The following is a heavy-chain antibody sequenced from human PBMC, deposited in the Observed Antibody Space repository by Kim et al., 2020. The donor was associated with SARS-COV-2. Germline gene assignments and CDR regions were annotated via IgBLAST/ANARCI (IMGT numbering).Heavy chain of an antibody. CDR1: GFTFSSYG. J-gene: IGHJ4*02. Sequence: GGSLRLSCAASGFTFSSYGMHWVRQAPGKGLEWVAVISYDGSNKYYADSVKGRFTISRDNSKNTLYLQMNSLRAEDTAVYYCARVSGDGYNKTPPTLPLDYWGQGTLVTVSS. CDR3: ARVSGDGYNKTPPTLPLDY. V-gene: IGHV3-33*05. CDR2: ISYDGSNK. D-gene: IGHD5-12*01.